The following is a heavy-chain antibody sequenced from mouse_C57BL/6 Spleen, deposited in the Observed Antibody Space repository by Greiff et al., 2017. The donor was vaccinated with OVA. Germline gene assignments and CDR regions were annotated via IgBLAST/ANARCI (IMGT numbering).Heavy chain of an antibody. CDR1: GYTFTSYW. D-gene: IGHD2-5*01. J-gene: IGHJ4*01. V-gene: IGHV1-72*01. Sequence: QVQLKQPGAELVKPGASVKLSCKASGYTFTSYWMHWVKQRPGRGLEWIGRIDPNSGGTKYNEKFKSKATLTVDKPSSTAYMQLSSLTSEDSAVYYCAREDSNYLYYYAMDYWGQGTSVTVSS. CDR3: AREDSNYLYYYAMDY. CDR2: IDPNSGGT.